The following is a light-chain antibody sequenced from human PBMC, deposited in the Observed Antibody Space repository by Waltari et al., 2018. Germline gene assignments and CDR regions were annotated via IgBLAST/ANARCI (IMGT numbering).Light chain of an antibody. CDR1: QSVSSN. V-gene: IGKV3-15*01. J-gene: IGKJ2*01. CDR3: QQYNNWPPYT. Sequence: EIVMKQSPATLSVSPGERATLSCRASQSVSSNLAWYQQKPGQAPRLLIYGASTRATGIPARFSGSGSGTEFTLTIRSLQSEDFAVYYCQQYNNWPPYTFGQGTKLEIK. CDR2: GAS.